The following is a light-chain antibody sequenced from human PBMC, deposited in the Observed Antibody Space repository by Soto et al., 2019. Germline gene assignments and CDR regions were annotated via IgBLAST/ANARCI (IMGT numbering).Light chain of an antibody. CDR2: DGY. J-gene: IGKJ2*01. Sequence: DIHMSHSPSALSAAVLDRSTRTFLASQTINNKLAWYQKKPGKAPKLLIYDGYTLESGVPSRFSGSGSGTEFTLTIGSLQPDDFANYYCQQYDTYFRYTFGQGTKVDIK. V-gene: IGKV1-5*01. CDR1: QTINNK. CDR3: QQYDTYFRYT.